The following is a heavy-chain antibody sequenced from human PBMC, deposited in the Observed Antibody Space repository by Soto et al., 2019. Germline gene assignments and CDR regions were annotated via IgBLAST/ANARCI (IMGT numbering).Heavy chain of an antibody. Sequence: SETLSLTCSVYGGSFIVYYWTWIRPPPGKGLEWIGEINDSGGTDYNPSLKSRVTISLDTSKNQLSLYLQMNSLRPEDTATYFCARDSAYSTASTHFDNWGQGTLVTVS. V-gene: IGHV4-34*01. CDR2: INDSGGT. D-gene: IGHD2-2*01. J-gene: IGHJ4*02. CDR3: ARDSAYSTASTHFDN. CDR1: GGSFIVYY.